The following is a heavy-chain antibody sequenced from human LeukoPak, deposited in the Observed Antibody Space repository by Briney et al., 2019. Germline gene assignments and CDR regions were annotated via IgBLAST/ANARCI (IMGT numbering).Heavy chain of an antibody. J-gene: IGHJ6*04. V-gene: IGHV3-48*03. CDR2: ISSSGSTI. CDR1: GFTFSSYE. Sequence: GGSLRLPCAASGFTFSSYEMNWVRQAPGKGLEWVSYISSSGSTIYYADSVKGRFTISRDNAKNSLYLQMNGLRAEDTAVYYCAELGTTMIGGVWGKGTTVTISS. CDR3: AELGTTMIGGV. D-gene: IGHD3-10*02.